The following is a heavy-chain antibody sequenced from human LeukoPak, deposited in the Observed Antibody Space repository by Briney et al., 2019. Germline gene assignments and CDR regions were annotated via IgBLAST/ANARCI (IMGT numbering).Heavy chain of an antibody. J-gene: IGHJ4*02. CDR2: ISYDGSNK. D-gene: IGHD5-12*01. Sequence: GGSLRLSCAASGFTFSSYGMHWARQAPGKGLEWVAVISYDGSNKYYADSVKGRFTISRDNSKNTLYLQMNSLRAEDTAVYYCATNLIVATIWAFDYWGQGTLVTVSS. CDR1: GFTFSSYG. V-gene: IGHV3-30*03. CDR3: ATNLIVATIWAFDY.